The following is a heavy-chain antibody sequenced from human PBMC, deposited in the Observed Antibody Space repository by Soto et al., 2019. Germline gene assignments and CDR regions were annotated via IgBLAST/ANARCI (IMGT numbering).Heavy chain of an antibody. D-gene: IGHD2-15*01. Sequence: EVQLVESGGGLVKPGGSLRLSCAASGFTFSSYSMNWVRQAPGKGLEWVSSISSSSSYIYYADSVKGRFTISRDNAKNSLYLQMNILRAEDTAVYYCAGYCSGGSCPFYWGQGTLVTVSS. V-gene: IGHV3-21*01. J-gene: IGHJ4*02. CDR2: ISSSSSYI. CDR3: AGYCSGGSCPFY. CDR1: GFTFSSYS.